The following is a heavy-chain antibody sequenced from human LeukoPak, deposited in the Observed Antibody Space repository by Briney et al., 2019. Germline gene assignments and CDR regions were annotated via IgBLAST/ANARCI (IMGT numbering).Heavy chain of an antibody. V-gene: IGHV1-18*01. Sequence: GASVKVSCKASGYTFTSYGISWVRQAPGQGLEWMGWISAYNGNTNYAQKLQGRVTMTTDTSTSTAYMELRSLRSDDTAVYYCARDPPHYCSSTSCYKGWFDPWGQGTLVTVSS. CDR1: GYTFTSYG. D-gene: IGHD2-2*02. J-gene: IGHJ5*02. CDR3: ARDPPHYCSSTSCYKGWFDP. CDR2: ISAYNGNT.